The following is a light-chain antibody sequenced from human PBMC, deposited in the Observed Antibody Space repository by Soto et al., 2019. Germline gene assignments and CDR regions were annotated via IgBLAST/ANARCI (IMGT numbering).Light chain of an antibody. CDR2: EGS. Sequence: QSVLTQPASVSGSPGQSITISCTGTSSDVGSYNLVSWYQQHPGKAPKLMIYEGSKRPSGVSNRISGSKSGNTASLTLSGLQAEDEADYYCCSYAGSSTYVFGAGTKVTVL. CDR1: SSDVGSYNL. V-gene: IGLV2-23*01. J-gene: IGLJ1*01. CDR3: CSYAGSSTYV.